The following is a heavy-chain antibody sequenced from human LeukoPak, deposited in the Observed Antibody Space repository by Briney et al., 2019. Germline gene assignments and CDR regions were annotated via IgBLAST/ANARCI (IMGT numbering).Heavy chain of an antibody. CDR3: AREIRETVVTRHYYYGIDV. CDR1: GFTFSTYD. CDR2: IGTGDDT. D-gene: IGHD2-15*01. Sequence: GGSLRLSCSVSGFTFSTYDMHWVRQVTGKGLEWVSAIGTGDDTYYLGSVKGRFTISRENAKNVLYLQMSSLRAEDTAVYYCAREIRETVVTRHYYYGIDVWGQGTTVTVSS. J-gene: IGHJ6*02. V-gene: IGHV3-13*01.